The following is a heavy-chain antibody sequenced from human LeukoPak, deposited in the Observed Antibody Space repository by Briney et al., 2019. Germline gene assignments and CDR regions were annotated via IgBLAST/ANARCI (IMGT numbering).Heavy chain of an antibody. CDR2: IYHSGST. V-gene: IGHV4-30-2*01. Sequence: SETLSLTCAVSGGSISSGGYSWSWIRQPPGKGLEWIGYIYHSGSTYYNPSLKSRVTISVDRSKNQFSLKLSSVTAADTAVYYCARRRDGYNFDYWGQGTLVTVFS. CDR1: GGSISSGGYS. J-gene: IGHJ4*02. D-gene: IGHD5-24*01. CDR3: ARRRDGYNFDY.